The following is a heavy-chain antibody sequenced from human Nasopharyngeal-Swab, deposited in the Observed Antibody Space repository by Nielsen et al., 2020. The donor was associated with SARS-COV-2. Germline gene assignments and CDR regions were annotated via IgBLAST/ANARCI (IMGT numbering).Heavy chain of an antibody. J-gene: IGHJ3*02. CDR2: IYYSGST. CDR1: GGSISSSSYY. V-gene: IGHV4-39*07. Sequence: GSLRLSCTVSGGSISSSSYYWGWIRQPPGKGLEWIGSIYYSGSTYYNPSLKSRVTVSVDTSKNQFSLKLSSVTAADTAEYYCARVVILTGYYAFDIWGQGTMVTVSS. CDR3: ARVVILTGYYAFDI. D-gene: IGHD3-9*01.